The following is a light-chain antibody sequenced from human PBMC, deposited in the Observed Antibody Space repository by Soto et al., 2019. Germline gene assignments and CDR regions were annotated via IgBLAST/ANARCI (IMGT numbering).Light chain of an antibody. Sequence: EIVLTQSPGTLSLSPGERATLSFRASQSVSSSYLAWYQQKPGQAPRLLIYGASSRATGIPDRFSGSGSGTDFTLTIRRLEPEDFAVYYCQQYGSSPRTFXQGTKVDIK. V-gene: IGKV3-20*01. CDR1: QSVSSSY. J-gene: IGKJ1*01. CDR2: GAS. CDR3: QQYGSSPRT.